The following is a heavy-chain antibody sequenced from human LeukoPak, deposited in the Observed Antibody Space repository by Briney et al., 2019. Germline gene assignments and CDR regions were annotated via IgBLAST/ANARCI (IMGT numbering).Heavy chain of an antibody. CDR1: GGSISSGGYY. V-gene: IGHV4-31*03. CDR2: IYYSGNT. D-gene: IGHD3-16*01. CDR3: ARETLGSIPSYFQH. J-gene: IGHJ1*01. Sequence: SETLSLTCTVSGGSISSGGYYWSWIRQHPGKGLEWIGYIYYSGNTYYNPSLKSRVTISLDTSKNQFSLKLNSVTAADTAVYYCARETLGSIPSYFQHWGQGILVTVSS.